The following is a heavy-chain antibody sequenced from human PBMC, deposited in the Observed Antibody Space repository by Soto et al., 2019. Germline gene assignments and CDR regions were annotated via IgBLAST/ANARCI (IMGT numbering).Heavy chain of an antibody. J-gene: IGHJ4*01. D-gene: IGHD6-19*01. CDR1: GFTFSSYA. CDR3: AVVAGSYYFDS. V-gene: IGHV3-64D*08. CDR2: IKNSGSST. Sequence: EVQLVESGGGLVQSGGSLRLSCSASGFTFSSYAMHWVRQAPGKGLEYVSAIKNSGSSTNYADSVKGRFTVSRENSKNTLYLQMSSLRSEDTAVYYCAVVAGSYYFDSWGHGTLVTVSS.